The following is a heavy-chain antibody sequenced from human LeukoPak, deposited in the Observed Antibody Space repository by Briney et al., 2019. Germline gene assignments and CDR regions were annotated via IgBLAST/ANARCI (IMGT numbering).Heavy chain of an antibody. V-gene: IGHV4-39*01. Sequence: SETLSLTCTVSGGSISSSSYYWDWIRQPPGKGLEWIGSIYYSGSTYYNPSLKSRVTISVDTSKNQFSLKLSSVTAADTAVYYCARRVTIFGVVPDTYYFDYWGQGTLVTVSS. CDR3: ARRVTIFGVVPDTYYFDY. CDR2: IYYSGST. D-gene: IGHD3-3*01. CDR1: GGSISSSSYY. J-gene: IGHJ4*02.